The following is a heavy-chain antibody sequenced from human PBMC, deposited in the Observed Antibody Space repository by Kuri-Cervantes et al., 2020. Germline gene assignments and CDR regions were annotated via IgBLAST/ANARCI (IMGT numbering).Heavy chain of an antibody. CDR2: ISGSGGST. V-gene: IGHV3-23*01. D-gene: IGHD6-19*01. CDR3: AKDRVAVAGAGIDY. J-gene: IGHJ4*02. Sequence: GESLKISCAASGFTFSSYPMNWVRQAPGKGLEWVSAISGSGGSTYYADSVKGRFTISRDNSKNSLYLQMNSLRAEDTALYYCAKDRVAVAGAGIDYWGQGTLVTVSS. CDR1: GFTFSSYP.